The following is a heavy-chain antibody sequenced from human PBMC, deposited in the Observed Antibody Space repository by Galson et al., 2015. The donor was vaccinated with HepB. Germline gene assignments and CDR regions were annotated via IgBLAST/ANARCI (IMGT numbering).Heavy chain of an antibody. CDR1: GFTFSSYS. V-gene: IGHV3-21*04. J-gene: IGHJ2*01. CDR2: ISSSSSYI. CDR3: AKKGEMATDLGYFDL. Sequence: SLRLSCAASGFTFSSYSMNWDRQAPGKGLEWVSSISSSSSYIYYADSVKGRFTISRDNAKNSLYLQMNSLRAEDTAVYYCAKKGEMATDLGYFDLWGRGTLVTVSS. D-gene: IGHD5-24*01.